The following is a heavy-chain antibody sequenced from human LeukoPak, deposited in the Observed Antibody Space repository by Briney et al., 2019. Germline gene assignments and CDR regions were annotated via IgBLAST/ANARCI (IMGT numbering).Heavy chain of an antibody. D-gene: IGHD5-12*01. J-gene: IGHJ4*02. Sequence: GGSLRLSCAVSGFTFSDYYMSWIRQAPGKGLEWVSYISSSGSTTHYADSVKGRFTISRDNAKNSLYLQMNSLRAEDTAVYYCAGSFGMVATFNFDYWGQGTLVTVSS. CDR2: ISSSGSTT. CDR3: AGSFGMVATFNFDY. V-gene: IGHV3-11*01. CDR1: GFTFSDYY.